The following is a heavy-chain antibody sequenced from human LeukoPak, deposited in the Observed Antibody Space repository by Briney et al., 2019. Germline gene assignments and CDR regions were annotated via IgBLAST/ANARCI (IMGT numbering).Heavy chain of an antibody. D-gene: IGHD3-10*01. CDR3: ASSWFGYDAFDI. J-gene: IGHJ3*02. V-gene: IGHV3-7*01. CDR1: GFTFSSYA. Sequence: PGGSLRLSCAASGFTFSSYAMSWVRQAPGKGLEWVANIKQDVSEKNYVDSVKGRFTISRDNAKNSLYLHMNSLRVEDTAVYYCASSWFGYDAFDIWGQGTNVTVSS. CDR2: IKQDVSEK.